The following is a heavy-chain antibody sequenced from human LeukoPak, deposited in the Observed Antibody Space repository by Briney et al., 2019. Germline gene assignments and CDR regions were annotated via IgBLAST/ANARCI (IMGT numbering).Heavy chain of an antibody. Sequence: SVKVSCKASGGTFSSYAISWVRQAPGQGLEWMGRIIPILGIANYAQKFQGRVTITADKSTSTAYMELNSLRAEDTAVYYCAKDRRITMIVVLEEDYWGQGTLVTVSS. V-gene: IGHV1-69*04. CDR2: IIPILGIA. CDR1: GGTFSSYA. CDR3: AKDRRITMIVVLEEDY. D-gene: IGHD3-22*01. J-gene: IGHJ4*02.